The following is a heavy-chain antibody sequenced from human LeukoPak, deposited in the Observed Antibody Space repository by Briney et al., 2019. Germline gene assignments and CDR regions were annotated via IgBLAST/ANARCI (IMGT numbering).Heavy chain of an antibody. V-gene: IGHV3-30*18. Sequence: GGSLRLSCAASGFSFSGYGMHWVRQAPGKGLEWVAVISYDGSDKKYGDSVKGRFTISRDNSKNTLYVQVNSLGTEDTAAYYCAKGSYYDSSGSFHFDYWGQGTLVTVSS. D-gene: IGHD3-22*01. CDR2: ISYDGSDK. CDR1: GFSFSGYG. J-gene: IGHJ4*02. CDR3: AKGSYYDSSGSFHFDY.